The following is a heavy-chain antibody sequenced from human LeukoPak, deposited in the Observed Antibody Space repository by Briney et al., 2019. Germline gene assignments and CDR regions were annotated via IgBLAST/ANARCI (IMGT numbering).Heavy chain of an antibody. CDR1: GFTFSSYA. V-gene: IGHV3-30*04. D-gene: IGHD2-21*02. CDR3: ARGRRRYCGGDCYSSGAFDI. CDR2: ISYDGSNK. J-gene: IGHJ3*02. Sequence: RGSLRLSCAASGFTFSSYAMHWVRQAPGKGLEWVAVISYDGSNKYYADSVRGRFTISRDNSKNTLYLQMNSLRAEDTAVYYCARGRRRYCGGDCYSSGAFDIWGQGTMVTVSS.